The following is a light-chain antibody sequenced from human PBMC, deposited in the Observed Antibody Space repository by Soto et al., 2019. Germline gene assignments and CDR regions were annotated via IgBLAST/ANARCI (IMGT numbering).Light chain of an antibody. V-gene: IGKV3-15*01. CDR3: QQYSDWPRT. J-gene: IGKJ1*01. CDR2: GAS. Sequence: EILMTQSPATLSVSPGERATLSCRASQGFSSNLAWYQQKPGQAPRLLIYGASTRATGIPARFSGSGSGTEFTLTISRLQSEDFAVYYFQQYSDWPRTFGKGTKVEI. CDR1: QGFSSN.